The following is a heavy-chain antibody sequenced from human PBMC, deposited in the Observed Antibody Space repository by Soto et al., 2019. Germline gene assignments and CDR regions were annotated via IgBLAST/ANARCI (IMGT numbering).Heavy chain of an antibody. D-gene: IGHD3-10*01. CDR1: GYTFTSYG. Sequence: ASVKVSCKASGYTFTSYGISWVRQAPGQGLEWMGWISAYNGNTNYAQKLQGRVTMTTDTSTSTAYMELRSLRSDDTAVYYCARDGRHYYYGSGIDYWGQGTLVTVSS. CDR2: ISAYNGNT. CDR3: ARDGRHYYYGSGIDY. J-gene: IGHJ4*02. V-gene: IGHV1-18*01.